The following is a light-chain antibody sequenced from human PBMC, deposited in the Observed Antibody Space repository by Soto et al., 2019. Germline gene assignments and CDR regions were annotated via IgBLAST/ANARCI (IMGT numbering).Light chain of an antibody. CDR2: GVS. J-gene: IGLJ2*01. CDR1: SSDVGDYNY. CDR3: SSYTATNTLV. Sequence: QSALTQPASVSGSPGQSITISCTGTSSDVGDYNYVSWYQQHPGKAPKLIIYGVSNRPSGISNRFSGSKSGNTASLTVSGLQAEDEDYYYCSSYTATNTLVFGGGTKLTVL. V-gene: IGLV2-14*01.